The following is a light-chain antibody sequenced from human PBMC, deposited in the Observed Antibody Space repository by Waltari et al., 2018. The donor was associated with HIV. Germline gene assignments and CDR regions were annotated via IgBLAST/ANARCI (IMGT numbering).Light chain of an antibody. CDR3: TAHTSTSTWV. CDR1: SNDVGGYKF. J-gene: IGLJ3*02. CDR2: EVS. Sequence: QSALTQPASVSVSPGQSITISCTGTSNDVGGYKFVSWYQQHPGKAPKLIIYEVSNRPSGVSNRFSGSKSGNTASLTISGLQAEDEADYYCTAHTSTSTWVFGGGTKLTVL. V-gene: IGLV2-14*01.